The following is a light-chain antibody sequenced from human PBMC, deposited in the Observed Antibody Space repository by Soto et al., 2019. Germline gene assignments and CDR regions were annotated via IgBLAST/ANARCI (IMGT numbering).Light chain of an antibody. Sequence: SVCGTPGQSITLSFTVTSRDVGSYQYVCWSKQYPGKAPKLTIYDVSKRRSGVPDRFSCSKCFSTASLTISGLQAEDEADYYCCSYAGSYIYVFGTGTKVTV. CDR3: CSYAGSYIYV. CDR2: DVS. J-gene: IGLJ1*01. V-gene: IGLV2-11*01. CDR1: SRDVGSYQY.